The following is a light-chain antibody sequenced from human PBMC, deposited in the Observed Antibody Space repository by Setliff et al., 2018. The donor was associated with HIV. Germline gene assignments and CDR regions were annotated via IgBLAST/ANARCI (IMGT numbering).Light chain of an antibody. CDR1: SSNIGSNT. CDR2: SNN. V-gene: IGLV1-44*01. Sequence: VLTQPPSASGTPGQRVTMSCSGSSSNIGSNTVNWYQQLPGTAPKLLIYSNNQRPSGVPDRFSGSKSGTSASLAISGLQSEDEADYCCAAWDDSLNVVFGTGTKVTVL. J-gene: IGLJ1*01. CDR3: AAWDDSLNVV.